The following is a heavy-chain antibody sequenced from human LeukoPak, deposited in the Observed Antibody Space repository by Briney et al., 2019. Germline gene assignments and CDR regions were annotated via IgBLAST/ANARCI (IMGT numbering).Heavy chain of an antibody. CDR2: ISSSGSTI. CDR3: ARSLQTVRGTYDY. V-gene: IGHV3-48*03. J-gene: IGHJ4*02. Sequence: GGSLRLSCAASGFTFSSYEMNWVRQAPGKGLEWVSYISSSGSTIYYADSMKGRFTISRDNAKNSLYLQMNSLRAEDTAVYYCARSLQTVRGTYDYWGQGTLVTVSS. CDR1: GFTFSSYE. D-gene: IGHD3-10*01.